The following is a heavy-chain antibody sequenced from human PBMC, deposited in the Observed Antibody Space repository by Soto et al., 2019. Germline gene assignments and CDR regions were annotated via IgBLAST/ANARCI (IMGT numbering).Heavy chain of an antibody. CDR1: GYTFTNYG. Sequence: QVQLVQSGAEVKKPGASVKVSCKASGYTFTNYGISWVRQAPGQGLEWMGWISAYNGNTNYPQKLQGRATMTTDTSPTTAYMELRSLRSDDPSVYYCARDGALGENYYPYGIDVLGQGTTVTVSS. J-gene: IGHJ6*02. V-gene: IGHV1-18*01. CDR3: ARDGALGENYYPYGIDV. CDR2: ISAYNGNT. D-gene: IGHD3-16*01.